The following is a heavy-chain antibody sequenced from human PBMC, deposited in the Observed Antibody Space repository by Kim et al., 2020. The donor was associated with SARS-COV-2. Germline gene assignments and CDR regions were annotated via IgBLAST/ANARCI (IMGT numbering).Heavy chain of an antibody. V-gene: IGHV1-69*01. D-gene: IGHD5-18*01. CDR3: ARDTAN. J-gene: IGHJ4*02. CDR2: IFGTA. Sequence: IFGTANYAQKSQGRVTITADESTSTAYMELSSLRSEDTAVYYCARDTANWGQGTLVTVSS.